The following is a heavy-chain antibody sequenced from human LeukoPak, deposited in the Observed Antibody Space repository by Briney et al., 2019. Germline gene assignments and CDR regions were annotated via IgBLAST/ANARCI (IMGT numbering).Heavy chain of an antibody. J-gene: IGHJ4*02. CDR3: AKDPRTYYYDSSGYPFDY. D-gene: IGHD3-22*01. V-gene: IGHV3-23*01. CDR1: GFTFSSYA. CDR2: ISGSGGST. Sequence: GGSLRLSCAASGFTFSSYAMSWVRQAPGKGLEWVSAISGSGGSTYYADSVKGRFTVSRDNSKNTLYLQMNSLRAEDTAVYYCAKDPRTYYYDSSGYPFDYWGQGTLVTVSS.